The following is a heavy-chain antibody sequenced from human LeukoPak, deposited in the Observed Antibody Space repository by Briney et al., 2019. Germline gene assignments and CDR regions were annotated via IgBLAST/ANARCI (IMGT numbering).Heavy chain of an antibody. V-gene: IGHV1-46*01. D-gene: IGHD6-6*01. CDR2: INPSGGST. J-gene: IGHJ4*02. Sequence: GASVKVSCKASGYTFTSCYMHWVRQAPGQGLEWMGIINPSGGSTSYAQKFQGRVTMTRDTSTSTVYMELSSLRSEDTAVYYCARDPVDQTEYSSSGDLDYWGQGTLVTVSS. CDR1: GYTFTSCY. CDR3: ARDPVDQTEYSSSGDLDY.